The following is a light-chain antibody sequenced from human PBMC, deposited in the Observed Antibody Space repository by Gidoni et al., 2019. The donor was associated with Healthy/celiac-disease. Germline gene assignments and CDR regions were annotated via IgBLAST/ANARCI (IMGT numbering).Light chain of an antibody. V-gene: IGKV1-39*01. Sequence: PMPPSPSSLSASVGARVPLPCRASQSIRSYLNWYQQNPGPAPKLLIYAASSLPRGVPSRFSGSGSGTDFTLTISSLQPEDFATYYCQQSYSTPPVTFGQGTKLEIK. J-gene: IGKJ2*01. CDR1: QSIRSY. CDR3: QQSYSTPPVT. CDR2: AAS.